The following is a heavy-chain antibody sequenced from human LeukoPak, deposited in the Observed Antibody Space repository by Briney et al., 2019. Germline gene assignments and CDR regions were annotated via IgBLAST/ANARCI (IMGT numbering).Heavy chain of an antibody. CDR3: AREGVVGATANHYDY. CDR1: GFTFSTYW. D-gene: IGHD1-26*01. J-gene: IGHJ4*02. V-gene: IGHV3-7*01. CDR2: IKQDGSAK. Sequence: GGSLRLSCAATGFTFSTYWMSWVRQAPGKGLEWVANIKQDGSAKYYVDSVKGRFTISRDNAKNSLYLQMNSLRAEGTGVYYCAREGVVGATANHYDYWGQGSLVTVSS.